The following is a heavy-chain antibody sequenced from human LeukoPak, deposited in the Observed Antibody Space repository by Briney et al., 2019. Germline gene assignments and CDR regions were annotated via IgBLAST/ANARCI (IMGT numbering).Heavy chain of an antibody. D-gene: IGHD4-17*01. CDR2: IANSGRTF. J-gene: IGHJ5*01. V-gene: IGHV3-48*04. CDR1: GFTFSNYG. Sequence: PGRSLRLSCAASGFTFSNYGMHWVRQAPGKGLEWVSYIANSGRTFYYADSVKGRFTISRDNTKKSLYLQMNNLRAEDTAIYYCARGARRYGDFDSWGQGTLVTVSS. CDR3: ARGARRYGDFDS.